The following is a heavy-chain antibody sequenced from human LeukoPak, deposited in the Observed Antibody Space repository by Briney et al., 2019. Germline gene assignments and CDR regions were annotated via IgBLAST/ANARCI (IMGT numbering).Heavy chain of an antibody. V-gene: IGHV4-39*02. Sequence: SETLSLTCIVSGGSISSISSNNYHWGWIRQPPGKGLEWIGSIHYSGSTYYNPSLKSRVTISVDTSKNQFSLKLSSVTAADTALYYCAREMGVVTAHGIDVWGQGTTVTVSS. CDR2: IHYSGST. J-gene: IGHJ6*02. D-gene: IGHD4-23*01. CDR1: GGSISSISSNNYH. CDR3: AREMGVVTAHGIDV.